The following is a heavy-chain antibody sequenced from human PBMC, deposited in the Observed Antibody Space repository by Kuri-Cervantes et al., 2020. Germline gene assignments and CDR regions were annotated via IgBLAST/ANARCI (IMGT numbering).Heavy chain of an antibody. D-gene: IGHD5-12*01. Sequence: GGSLRLSCAASGFTFSSYGMHWVRQAPGKGLEWVAVIWYDGSNKYYADSVKGRSTISRDNSKNTLYLQMNSLRAEDTAVYYCARDPGGYDSFGPFSYYYGMDVWGQGTTVTVSS. J-gene: IGHJ6*02. CDR1: GFTFSSYG. CDR2: IWYDGSNK. CDR3: ARDPGGYDSFGPFSYYYGMDV. V-gene: IGHV3-33*01.